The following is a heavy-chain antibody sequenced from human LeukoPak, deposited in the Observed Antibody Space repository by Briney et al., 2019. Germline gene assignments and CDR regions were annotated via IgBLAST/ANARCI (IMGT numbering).Heavy chain of an antibody. D-gene: IGHD3-10*01. J-gene: IGHJ4*02. CDR1: GFTVSGTY. V-gene: IGHV3-53*01. Sequence: GGSLRLSCAAPGFTVSGTYMSWVRQAPGKGLEWVSISYSDGRTYYADSVKGRFTISRDNSKNTLYLQMNSLRAEDTAVYYCARDIPGVNVYWGQGTLVTVSS. CDR3: ARDIPGVNVY. CDR2: SYSDGRT.